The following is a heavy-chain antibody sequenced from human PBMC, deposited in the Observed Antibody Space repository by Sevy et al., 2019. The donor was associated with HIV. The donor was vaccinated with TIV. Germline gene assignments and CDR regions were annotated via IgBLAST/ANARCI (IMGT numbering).Heavy chain of an antibody. D-gene: IGHD3-3*01. V-gene: IGHV4-4*07. J-gene: IGHJ5*02. Sequence: SETLSLTCTVSGGSISSYYWSWIRQPAGKGLEWIGRIYTSGSTNYNPSLKSRVTMSVDTSKNQFSLKLSSVTAADTAVYYCARDHYDFWSGYYINWFDPWVQGTLVTVSS. CDR1: GGSISSYY. CDR3: ARDHYDFWSGYYINWFDP. CDR2: IYTSGST.